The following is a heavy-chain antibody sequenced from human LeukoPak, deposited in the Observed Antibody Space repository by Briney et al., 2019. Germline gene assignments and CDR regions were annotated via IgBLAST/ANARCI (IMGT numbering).Heavy chain of an antibody. J-gene: IGHJ4*02. CDR3: ARASPRYSSSWYIAY. V-gene: IGHV3-7*01. D-gene: IGHD6-13*01. Sequence: GGSLRLSCAASGFTFSSYWMSWVRQAPGKGLEWVANIKQDGSEKYYVDSVKGRFTISRDNAKNSLYLQMNSLRAEDTAVYYCARASPRYSSSWYIAYWGQGTLVTVSS. CDR2: IKQDGSEK. CDR1: GFTFSSYW.